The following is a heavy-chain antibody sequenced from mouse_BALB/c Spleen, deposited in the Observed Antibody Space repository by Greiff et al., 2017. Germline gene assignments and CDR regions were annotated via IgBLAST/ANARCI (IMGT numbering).Heavy chain of an antibody. J-gene: IGHJ3*01. CDR3: ARGFITTATGVFAY. CDR1: GFTFSDYY. Sequence: EVKLMESGGGLVKPGGSLKLSCAASGFTFSDYYMYWVRQTPEKRLEWVATISDGGSYTYYPDSVKGRFTISRDNAKNDLYLQMRSLKSEDTAMYYCARGFITTATGVFAYGGQGTLVTVSA. CDR2: ISDGGSYT. V-gene: IGHV5-4*02. D-gene: IGHD1-2*01.